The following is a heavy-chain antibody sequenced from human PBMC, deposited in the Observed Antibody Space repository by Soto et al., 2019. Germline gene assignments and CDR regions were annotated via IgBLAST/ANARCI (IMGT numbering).Heavy chain of an antibody. CDR3: ARGNHRWLQLWYFDR. CDR1: GGTFSNYP. CDR2: IIPIFGTV. J-gene: IGHJ2*01. V-gene: IGHV1-69*12. D-gene: IGHD5-12*01. Sequence: QVQLVQSGAEVKKPGSSVKVSCKASGGTFSNYPISWVRQAPGQGLEWMGGIIPIFGTVNYAQNFQGRVTITADESTSTAYMELSSLRSEDTAVYYCARGNHRWLQLWYFDRWGRGTLVTVSS.